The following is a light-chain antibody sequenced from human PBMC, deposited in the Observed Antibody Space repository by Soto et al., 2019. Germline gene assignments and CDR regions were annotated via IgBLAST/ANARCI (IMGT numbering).Light chain of an antibody. CDR2: DVS. J-gene: IGLJ3*02. CDR3: SSYTSSSFLV. V-gene: IGLV2-14*01. Sequence: QAVVTQPASVSGSPGQSITISCTGTSSDVGGYNYVSWYQQHPGKAPKLMIYDVSNRPSGVSNRFSGSKSGNTASLTISGLQAEDEADYYCSSYTSSSFLVFGGGTKLTVL. CDR1: SSDVGGYNY.